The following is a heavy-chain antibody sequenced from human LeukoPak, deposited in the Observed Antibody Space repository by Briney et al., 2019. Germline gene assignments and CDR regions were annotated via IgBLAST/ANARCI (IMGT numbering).Heavy chain of an antibody. Sequence: SETLSLTCTVSGGSISSYYWSWIRQPPGKGLEWIGTIYHSGSTSYNSSLKSRVTISLDTSKTQFSLKLSSVTAADTAVYYCARAGYSGTLRGAFDIWGQGTMVTVSS. CDR3: ARAGYSGTLRGAFDI. CDR1: GGSISSYY. D-gene: IGHD5-12*01. V-gene: IGHV4-59*08. CDR2: IYHSGST. J-gene: IGHJ3*02.